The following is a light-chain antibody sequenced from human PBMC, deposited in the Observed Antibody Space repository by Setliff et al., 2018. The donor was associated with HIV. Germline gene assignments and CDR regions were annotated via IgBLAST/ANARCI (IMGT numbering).Light chain of an antibody. CDR2: DVS. J-gene: IGLJ1*01. Sequence: QSALTQPASVSGTPGQSITISCIGTNSNVGGYNYVSWYQQHPGKAPKLLIYDVSDRPSGVSSRFSGSKSGNTASLTISGLQAEDEADYYCKSYTGSSPLYVFGSGTKVTVL. CDR3: KSYTGSSPLYV. CDR1: NSNVGGYNY. V-gene: IGLV2-14*03.